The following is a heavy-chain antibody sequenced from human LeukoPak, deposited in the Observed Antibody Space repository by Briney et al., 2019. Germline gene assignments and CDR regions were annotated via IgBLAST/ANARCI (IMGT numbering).Heavy chain of an antibody. D-gene: IGHD3-22*01. CDR3: ARGNGVIRQNWFDP. CDR1: GGSFSGYY. V-gene: IGHV4-34*01. CDR2: INHSGGT. Sequence: SETLSLTCAVYGGSFSGYYWSWIRQPPGKGLEWIGEINHSGGTNYNPSLKSRVTISVDTSKNQFSLKLSSVTAADTAVYYCARGNGVIRQNWFDPWGQGTLVTVSS. J-gene: IGHJ5*02.